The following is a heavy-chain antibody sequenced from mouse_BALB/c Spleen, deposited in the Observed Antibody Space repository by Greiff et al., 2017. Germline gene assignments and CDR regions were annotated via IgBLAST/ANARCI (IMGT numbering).Heavy chain of an antibody. CDR1: GFTFSNYW. CDR3: TRGDGYAAWFAY. D-gene: IGHD2-3*01. J-gene: IGHJ3*01. CDR2: IRLKSNNYAT. Sequence: EVKLMESGGGLVQPGGSMKLSCVASGFTFSNYWMNWVRQSPEKGLEWVAEIRLKSNNYATHYAESVKGRFTISRDDSKSSVYLQMNNLRAEDTGIYYCTRGDGYAAWFAYWGQGTLVTVSA. V-gene: IGHV6-6*02.